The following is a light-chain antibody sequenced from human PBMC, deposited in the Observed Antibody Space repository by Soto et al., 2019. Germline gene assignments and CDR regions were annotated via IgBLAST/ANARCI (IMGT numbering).Light chain of an antibody. Sequence: DIQMTQSPSSLSASVGDRVTITCQARQDISDYLNWYQQKPGKAPKLLIFDVSNLETGVPSRFSGSGSGTHVTFTISAMQPEDVSTDYCQQSHTFTYTFGQGTKLELK. CDR3: QQSHTFTYT. CDR1: QDISDY. V-gene: IGKV1-33*01. J-gene: IGKJ2*01. CDR2: DVS.